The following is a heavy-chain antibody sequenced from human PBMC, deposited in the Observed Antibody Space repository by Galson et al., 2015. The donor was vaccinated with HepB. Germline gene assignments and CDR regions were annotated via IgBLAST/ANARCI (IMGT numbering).Heavy chain of an antibody. J-gene: IGHJ4*02. V-gene: IGHV3-23*01. D-gene: IGHD3-10*01. CDR3: ARRSGKGFDY. CDR1: GFTFSSYA. Sequence: SLRLSCAASGFTFSSYAMNWVRQAPGKGLEWVSYISGNGDYTVYADSVKGRFTISRDSSNSTLFLQMNSLRVEDTAFYFCARRSGKGFDYWGQGTLVTVSS. CDR2: ISGNGDYT.